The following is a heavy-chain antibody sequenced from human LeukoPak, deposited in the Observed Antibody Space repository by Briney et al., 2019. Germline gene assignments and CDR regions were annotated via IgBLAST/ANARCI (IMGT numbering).Heavy chain of an antibody. D-gene: IGHD3-22*01. J-gene: IGHJ4*02. CDR3: AKDHYYDSSGSTSYFDY. CDR1: GFTFSSYA. Sequence: GGSLRLSCAASGFTFSSYAIHWVRQAPGKGLEWVAVISYDGSNKYYADSVKGRFTISRDNSKTTLYLQMNSLRAEDTAVYYCAKDHYYDSSGSTSYFDYWGQGTLVTVSS. V-gene: IGHV3-30*04. CDR2: ISYDGSNK.